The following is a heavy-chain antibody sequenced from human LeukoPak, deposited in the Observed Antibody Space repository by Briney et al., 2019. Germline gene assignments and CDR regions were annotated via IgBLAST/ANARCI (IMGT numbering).Heavy chain of an antibody. CDR2: INPNSGGT. J-gene: IGHJ4*02. Sequence: ASVKVSCKASGYTFTGYYMRWVRQAPGQGLEWMGWINPNSGGTNYAQKFQGRVTMTRDTSISTAYMELSRLRSGDTAVYYCARPRWRWFGDTTFDYWGQGTLVTVSS. D-gene: IGHD3-10*01. V-gene: IGHV1-2*02. CDR1: GYTFTGYY. CDR3: ARPRWRWFGDTTFDY.